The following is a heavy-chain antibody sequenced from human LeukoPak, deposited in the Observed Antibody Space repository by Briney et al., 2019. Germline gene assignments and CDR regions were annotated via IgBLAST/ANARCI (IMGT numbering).Heavy chain of an antibody. CDR3: ARDKVVGATVFDY. CDR1: GGSISSGDYY. V-gene: IGHV4-31*03. CDR2: IYYSGST. Sequence: SETLPLTCTVSGGSISSGDYYWSWIRQHPGKGLEWIGYIYYSGSTYYNPSLKSRVTISVDTSTNQFSLNLSSVTAADTAVYYCARDKVVGATVFDYWGQGTLVTVSS. D-gene: IGHD1-26*01. J-gene: IGHJ4*02.